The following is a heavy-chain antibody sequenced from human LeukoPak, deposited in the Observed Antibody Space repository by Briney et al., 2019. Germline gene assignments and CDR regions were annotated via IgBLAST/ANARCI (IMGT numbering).Heavy chain of an antibody. CDR1: GYTFTGYY. CDR3: ARDRGSSSWYRGYYYYGMDV. D-gene: IGHD6-13*01. V-gene: IGHV1-18*04. Sequence: GASVKVSCKASGYTFTGYYMHWVRQAPGQGLEWMGWISAYNGNTNYAQKLQGRVTMTTDTSTSTAYMELRSLRSDDTAVYYCARDRGSSSWYRGYYYYGMDVWGQGTTVTVSS. J-gene: IGHJ6*02. CDR2: ISAYNGNT.